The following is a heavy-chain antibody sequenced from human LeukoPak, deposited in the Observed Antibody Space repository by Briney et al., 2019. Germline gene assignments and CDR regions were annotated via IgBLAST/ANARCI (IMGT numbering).Heavy chain of an antibody. J-gene: IGHJ5*02. CDR2: MSPNSGNT. D-gene: IGHD6-13*01. CDR1: GYTFTSYD. Sequence: ASVKVSCKASGYTFTSYDINWARQATGRGLEWIGWMSPNSGNTGYAQKFQGRVTITRNTSISTAYMELSSLRSEDTAVYYCARGKLRRAAAGTAWFDPWGQGTLVTVSS. CDR3: ARGKLRRAAAGTAWFDP. V-gene: IGHV1-8*03.